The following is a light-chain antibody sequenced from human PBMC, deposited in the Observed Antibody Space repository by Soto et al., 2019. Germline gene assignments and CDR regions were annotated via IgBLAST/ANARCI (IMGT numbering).Light chain of an antibody. CDR1: NIGSKS. CDR2: DDS. Sequence: SYELTQPPSVSVAPGQTASLTCGGNNIGSKSVHWYQQQPGQAPVLVVYDDSDRPSGIPERFSGSNSGNTATLTITRVEAGDGADHFCQVWDSGSNHVVFGGGTKLTVL. J-gene: IGLJ2*01. CDR3: QVWDSGSNHVV. V-gene: IGLV3-21*02.